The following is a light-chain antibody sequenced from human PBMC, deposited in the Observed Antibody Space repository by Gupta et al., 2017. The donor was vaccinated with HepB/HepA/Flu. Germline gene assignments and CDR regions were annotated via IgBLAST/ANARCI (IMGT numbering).Light chain of an antibody. J-gene: IGLJ1*01. CDR2: DVS. CDR1: SNDVGGYNF. CDR3: SSYASGSTLV. V-gene: IGLV2-14*01. Sequence: QSALTQPASVSGSPGQSIPISCTGTSNDVGGYNFVSWYQQHPGKAPKLMIYDVSDRPSGVSNRFSGSKSGSTASLTISGLQAEDEADYYCSSYASGSTLVFGTGTKVTVL.